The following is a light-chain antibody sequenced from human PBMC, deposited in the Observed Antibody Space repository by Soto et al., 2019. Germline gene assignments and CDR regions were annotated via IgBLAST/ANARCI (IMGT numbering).Light chain of an antibody. CDR2: DAS. CDR1: QSISSW. Sequence: DCQMTQSPSTLSASVADRVTITCRASQSISSWLAWYKQKPGKAPKLLIYDASSLESGVPSRFSGSGSGTEFTLTISSLQPDDFATYYCQQYNSYWTFGQGTKVDIK. V-gene: IGKV1-5*01. J-gene: IGKJ1*01. CDR3: QQYNSYWT.